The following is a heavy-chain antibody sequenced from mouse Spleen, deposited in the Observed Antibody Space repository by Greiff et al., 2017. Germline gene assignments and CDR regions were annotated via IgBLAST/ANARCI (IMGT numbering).Heavy chain of an antibody. D-gene: IGHD1-2*01. V-gene: IGHV5-17*01. Sequence: DVKLQESGGGLVKPGGSLKLSCAASGFTFSDYGMHWVRQAPEKGLEWVAYISSGSSTIYYADTVKGRFTISRDNAKNTLFLQMTSLRSEDTAMYYCAKGITTAFDYWGQGTTLTVSS. CDR3: AKGITTAFDY. J-gene: IGHJ2*01. CDR2: ISSGSSTI. CDR1: GFTFSDYG.